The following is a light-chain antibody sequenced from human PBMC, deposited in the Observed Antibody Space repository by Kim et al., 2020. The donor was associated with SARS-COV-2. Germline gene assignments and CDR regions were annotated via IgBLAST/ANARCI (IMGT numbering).Light chain of an antibody. CDR3: QHYSRFPYT. V-gene: IGKV1-5*03. Sequence: SAPDGGSVTSTCRAIQTLGTWLAWYQQKPRKAPNLLIYRAPTLERGVQSRFIGSGSGTEFTLTIDSLQPDDFATYYCQHYSRFPYTFGQGTKLEI. CDR1: QTLGTW. J-gene: IGKJ2*01. CDR2: RAP.